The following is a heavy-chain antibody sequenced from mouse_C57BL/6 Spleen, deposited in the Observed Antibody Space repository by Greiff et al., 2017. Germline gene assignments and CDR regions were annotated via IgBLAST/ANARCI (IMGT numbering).Heavy chain of an antibody. V-gene: IGHV1-62-2*01. Sequence: QVQLQQSGAELVKPGASVKLSCKASGYTFTEYTIHWVKQRSGQGLEWIGWFYPGSGSIKYNEKFKDKATLTADKSSITVYMELSRLTSEDSAVYFGARHEERIYYYGSSHYAMDYWGQGTSVTVSS. CDR2: FYPGSGSI. J-gene: IGHJ4*01. CDR3: ARHEERIYYYGSSHYAMDY. CDR1: GYTFTEYT. D-gene: IGHD1-1*01.